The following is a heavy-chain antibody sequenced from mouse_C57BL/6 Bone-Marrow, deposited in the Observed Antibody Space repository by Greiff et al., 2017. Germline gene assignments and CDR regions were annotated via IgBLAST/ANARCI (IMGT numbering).Heavy chain of an antibody. CDR3: TPYGYSFSY. V-gene: IGHV14-4*01. CDR1: GFNIKDDY. J-gene: IGHJ3*01. Sequence: VQLQQSGAELVRPGASVQLSCTASGFNIKDDYMHWVKQRPEQGLEWIGWIDPENGDTAYASTFQGKATITADTSSNTAYLQLRSLTSEVTAVYYCTPYGYSFSYWGQGTLVTVSA. CDR2: IDPENGDT. D-gene: IGHD2-2*01.